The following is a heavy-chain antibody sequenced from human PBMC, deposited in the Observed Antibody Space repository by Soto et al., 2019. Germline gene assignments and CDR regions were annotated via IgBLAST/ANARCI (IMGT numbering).Heavy chain of an antibody. CDR1: GFTFDDYA. J-gene: IGHJ4*02. CDR3: AKAGCSDTNCHFWALER. V-gene: IGHV3-9*01. D-gene: IGHD2-15*01. Sequence: EVQLVESGGDLVQPGRSLRLSCEGSGFTFDDYAMHWVRQAPGKGLEWVSHINWNSGKVGYADSVKGRFTISRDNAKKTLYLQMNSLKTEDTAFYYCAKAGCSDTNCHFWALERWGQGTLVTVSS. CDR2: INWNSGKV.